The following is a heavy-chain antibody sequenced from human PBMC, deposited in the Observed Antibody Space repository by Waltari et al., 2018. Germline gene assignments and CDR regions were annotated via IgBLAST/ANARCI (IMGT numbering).Heavy chain of an antibody. Sequence: QLQLQESGPGLVKPSGTLSLSCAVSGDSVTSPNWWSWVRQSPQRGLEWIGQVLSTGKTNYSPSFASRVTMSLDASNNQLSRKVTSATAADTAVYYCARDRGRGLYLDAWGPGTLVTVSP. V-gene: IGHV4-4*02. D-gene: IGHD2-15*01. J-gene: IGHJ5*02. CDR2: VLSTGKT. CDR3: ARDRGRGLYLDA. CDR1: GDSVTSPNW.